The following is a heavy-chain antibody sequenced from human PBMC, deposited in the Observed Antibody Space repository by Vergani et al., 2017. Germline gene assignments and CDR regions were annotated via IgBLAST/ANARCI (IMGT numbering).Heavy chain of an antibody. D-gene: IGHD3-3*01. V-gene: IGHV3-9*01. CDR1: GFTFDDYA. CDR2: ISWNSGSI. Sequence: EVQLVESGGGLVQPGRSLRLSCAASGFTFDDYAMHWVRQAPGKGLEWVSGISWNSGSIGYADSVKGRFTISRDNAKNSLYLQMNSLRAEDTAVYYCASRSTIFGVYSSPYYWGQGTLVTVSS. CDR3: ASRSTIFGVYSSPYY. J-gene: IGHJ4*02.